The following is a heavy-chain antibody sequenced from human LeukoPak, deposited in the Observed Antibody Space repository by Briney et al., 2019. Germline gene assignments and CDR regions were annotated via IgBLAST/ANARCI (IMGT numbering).Heavy chain of an antibody. Sequence: SGRSLRLSCAASRFTFSSYGMHWVRQAPGKGLEWVAVISYDGSNKYYADSVKGRFTISRDNSKNTLYLQMNSLRAEDTAVYYCAKGGYRYGDFDYWGQGTLVTVSS. CDR1: RFTFSSYG. CDR3: AKGGYRYGDFDY. J-gene: IGHJ4*02. D-gene: IGHD5-18*01. V-gene: IGHV3-30*18. CDR2: ISYDGSNK.